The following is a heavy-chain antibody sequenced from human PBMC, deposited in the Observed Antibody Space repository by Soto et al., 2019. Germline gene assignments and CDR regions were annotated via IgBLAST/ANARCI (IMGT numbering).Heavy chain of an antibody. CDR1: GGSISSGGYY. D-gene: IGHD2-2*02. CDR3: ARLGYCSSTSCYRDYYYGMDV. J-gene: IGHJ6*02. V-gene: IGHV4-31*03. CDR2: IYYSGST. Sequence: TLSLSCTVSGGSISSGGYYWSWIRQHPGKGLEWIGYIYYSGSTYYNPSLKSRFTISVDTSKNQFSLKLSSVTAADTAVYYCARLGYCSSTSCYRDYYYGMDVWGQGTTVTVSS.